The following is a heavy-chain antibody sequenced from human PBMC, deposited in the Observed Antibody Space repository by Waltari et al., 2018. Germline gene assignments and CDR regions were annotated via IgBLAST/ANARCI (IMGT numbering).Heavy chain of an antibody. J-gene: IGHJ3*02. Sequence: QVQLQESGPGLVKPSETLSLTCAVSGYSISSGSYWGWIRQPPGKGLEWIGSIYHSGSTYYNPSLKSRVTISVDTSKNQFSLKLSSVTAADTAVYYCARERILWFRELPSKTYDAFDIWGQGTMVTVSS. D-gene: IGHD3-10*01. CDR1: GYSISSGSY. CDR3: ARERILWFRELPSKTYDAFDI. CDR2: IYHSGST. V-gene: IGHV4-38-2*02.